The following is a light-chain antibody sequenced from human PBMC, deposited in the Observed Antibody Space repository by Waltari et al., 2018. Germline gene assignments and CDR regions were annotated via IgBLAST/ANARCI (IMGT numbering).Light chain of an antibody. Sequence: QSALTQPASVSGSPGQSITISCTGSSSDVGDYNVVSWYQQHPGKTPKLIIYEVTRRPSGVSSRFAGAKSGNTASLTISGLQAEDDADYYCCSYAGRSVYVFGNGTRVTVL. CDR2: EVT. V-gene: IGLV2-23*02. CDR3: CSYAGRSVYV. J-gene: IGLJ1*01. CDR1: SSDVGDYNV.